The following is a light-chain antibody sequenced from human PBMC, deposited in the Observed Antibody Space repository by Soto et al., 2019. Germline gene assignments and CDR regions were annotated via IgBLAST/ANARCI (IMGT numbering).Light chain of an antibody. Sequence: DIQMTQSPSTLSASVGDGVTITCRASQNISVWLAWYQQRPGKAPKFLMYDASSLETGVPSRFSGSGSGTEFTLTIRRLQPDDFATYYCQQYDSSWPTFGQGTKLEIK. V-gene: IGKV1-5*01. CDR2: DAS. CDR3: QQYDSSWPT. CDR1: QNISVW. J-gene: IGKJ2*01.